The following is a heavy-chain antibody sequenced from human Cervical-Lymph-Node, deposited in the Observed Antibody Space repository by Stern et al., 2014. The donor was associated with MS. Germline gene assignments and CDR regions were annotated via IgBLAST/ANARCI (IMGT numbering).Heavy chain of an antibody. V-gene: IGHV1-69*01. CDR3: ARLQLWQNYYYYGMDV. J-gene: IGHJ6*02. CDR2: IIPIFGTA. Sequence: MQLVESGAEVKKPGSSVKVSCKASGGTFSSYAISWVRQAPGQGLEWMGGIIPIFGTANYAQKFQGRVTITADESTSTAYMELSSLRSEDTAVYYCARLQLWQNYYYYGMDVWGQGTTVTVSS. D-gene: IGHD5-18*01. CDR1: GGTFSSYA.